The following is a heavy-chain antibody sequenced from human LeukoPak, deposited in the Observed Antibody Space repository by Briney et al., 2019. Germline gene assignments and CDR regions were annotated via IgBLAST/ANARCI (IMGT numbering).Heavy chain of an antibody. Sequence: GGSLRLSCAASGFTFSSYSMNWVRQAPGKGLEWVSYISSSSSTIYYADSVKGRFTISRDNAKNSLYLQMNSLRAEDTAVYYCARDTSIWFGETQNFDYWGQGTLVTVSS. V-gene: IGHV3-48*04. J-gene: IGHJ4*02. CDR1: GFTFSSYS. CDR3: ARDTSIWFGETQNFDY. D-gene: IGHD3-10*01. CDR2: ISSSSSTI.